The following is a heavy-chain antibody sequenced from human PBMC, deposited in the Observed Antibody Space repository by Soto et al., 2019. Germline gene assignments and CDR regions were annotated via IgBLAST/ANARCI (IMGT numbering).Heavy chain of an antibody. V-gene: IGHV3-30*18. Sequence: GGSLRLSCAASGFSFSSYVMHWVRQAPGRGLEWVTVISNDGNRKYYGESVKGRFSVSRDNDKDTLYLQMNGLRPEDTGVYYCANARRQLSALDMWGQGTTVTFSS. CDR1: GFSFSSYV. CDR3: ANARRQLSALDM. D-gene: IGHD6-6*01. CDR2: ISNDGNRK. J-gene: IGHJ3*02.